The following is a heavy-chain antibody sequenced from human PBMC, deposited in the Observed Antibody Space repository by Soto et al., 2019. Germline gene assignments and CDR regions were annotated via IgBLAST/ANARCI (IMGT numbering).Heavy chain of an antibody. CDR1: GFTFSSYW. Sequence: PGGSLRLSCAASGFTFSSYWMHWVRQAPGKGLVWVSRYNSDGTSISYADSVKGRFTISRDNAKNTVYLQMNSLRPEDTAVYYCARAPSSGNYLWFDPRGQGTLVTVSS. CDR2: YNSDGTSI. J-gene: IGHJ5*02. V-gene: IGHV3-74*01. D-gene: IGHD1-26*01. CDR3: ARAPSSGNYLWFDP.